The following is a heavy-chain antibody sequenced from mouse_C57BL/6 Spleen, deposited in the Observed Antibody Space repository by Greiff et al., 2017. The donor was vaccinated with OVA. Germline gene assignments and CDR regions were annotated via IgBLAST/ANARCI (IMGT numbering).Heavy chain of an antibody. Sequence: QVQLKQPGAELVKPGASVKMSCKASGYTFTSYWITWVKQRPGQGLEWIGDIYPGSGSTNYNEKFKSKATLTVDTSSSTAYMQLSSLTSEDSAVYYCARFYGSTPRYFDVWGTGTTVTVSS. D-gene: IGHD1-1*01. CDR3: ARFYGSTPRYFDV. CDR2: IYPGSGST. V-gene: IGHV1-55*01. CDR1: GYTFTSYW. J-gene: IGHJ1*03.